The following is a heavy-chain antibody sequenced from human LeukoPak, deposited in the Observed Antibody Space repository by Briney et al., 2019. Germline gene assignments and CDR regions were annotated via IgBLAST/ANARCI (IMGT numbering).Heavy chain of an antibody. J-gene: IGHJ5*02. CDR2: IYYSGAT. D-gene: IGHD5-24*01. V-gene: IGHV4-59*08. CDR1: GASISGPS. CDR3: ARRPVEMAAIREDNWLDP. Sequence: SETLSLMCTLYGASISGPSWNWIRQPPGKGLEWIGRIYYSGATNYNPSLKGRVTMSIDTSKNQFSLKLSSVTAADTAVYYCARRPVEMAAIREDNWLDPWGQGTLVTVSS.